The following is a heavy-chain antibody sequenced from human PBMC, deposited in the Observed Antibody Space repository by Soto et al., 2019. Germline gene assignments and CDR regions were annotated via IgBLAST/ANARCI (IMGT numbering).Heavy chain of an antibody. D-gene: IGHD1-1*01. CDR3: AKGGTGYYYYYMYV. J-gene: IGHJ6*03. V-gene: IGHV3-23*01. CDR2: ISGSGGST. CDR1: GFTFSSYA. Sequence: EVQLLESGGGLVQPGGSLRLSCAASGFTFSSYAMSWVRQAPGKGLEWVSAISGSGGSTYYEDSVKGRFTISRDNSKNTLYLQMNSLRAEDTAVYYWAKGGTGYYYYYMYVWGKGTTVTVSS.